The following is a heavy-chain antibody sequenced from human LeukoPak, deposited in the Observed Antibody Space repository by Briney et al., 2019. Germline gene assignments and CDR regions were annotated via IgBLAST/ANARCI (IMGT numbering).Heavy chain of an antibody. CDR1: GYTFTSYG. Sequence: ASVKVSCKASGYTFTSYGISWVRQAPGQGLEWMGWISAYNGNTNYAQKFQGRVTMTEDTSTDTAYMELSSLRSEDTAVYYCAPFNSLQYSQHTDYDYYGMDVWGQGTTVTVSS. D-gene: IGHD5-18*01. CDR3: APFNSLQYSQHTDYDYYGMDV. J-gene: IGHJ6*02. V-gene: IGHV1-18*01. CDR2: ISAYNGNT.